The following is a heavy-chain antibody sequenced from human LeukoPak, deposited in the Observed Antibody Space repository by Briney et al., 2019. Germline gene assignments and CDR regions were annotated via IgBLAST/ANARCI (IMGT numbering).Heavy chain of an antibody. V-gene: IGHV6-1*01. Sequence: SQTLSLTCAISGDSVSSNSAPWNWIRQPTSRGLEWLGRTFYRSRWYNDYATSVRSRINITPDTSNNQFSLQLNSVTPEDTAVYYCARAPHAVAGTVYFDYWDQGTLVTVSS. J-gene: IGHJ4*02. CDR1: GDSVSSNSAP. CDR3: ARAPHAVAGTVYFDY. D-gene: IGHD6-19*01. CDR2: TFYRSRWYN.